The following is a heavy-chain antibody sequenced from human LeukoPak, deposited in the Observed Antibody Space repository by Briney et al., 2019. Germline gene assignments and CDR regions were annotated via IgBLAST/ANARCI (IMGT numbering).Heavy chain of an antibody. CDR1: GFTFRSYW. CDR3: VRDAGYSGYMINDM. Sequence: PGGSLRLSCAASGFTFRSYWMSWVRQAPGKGLEWVANINQDGSETYYVDSVKGRFTISGDNTKTSLYLQMNSLRADDTALYYCVRDAGYSGYMINDMWGQGTMVTVSS. CDR2: INQDGSET. J-gene: IGHJ3*02. D-gene: IGHD5-12*01. V-gene: IGHV3-7*01.